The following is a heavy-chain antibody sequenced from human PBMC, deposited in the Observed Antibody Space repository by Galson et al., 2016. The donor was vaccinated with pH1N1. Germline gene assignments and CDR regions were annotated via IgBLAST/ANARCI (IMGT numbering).Heavy chain of an antibody. CDR1: GYSVTRYY. CDR3: ARRYYFDS. CDR2: IDPSDGTT. Sequence: SVKVSCKAAGYSVTRYYMHWVRQAPGQGLEWMGIIDPSDGTTTYSQKFQGRIILTRDTSTNSVHMELTTLRPGDSATYFCARRYYFDSWGQGTLVTVSS. V-gene: IGHV1-46*01. J-gene: IGHJ4*02.